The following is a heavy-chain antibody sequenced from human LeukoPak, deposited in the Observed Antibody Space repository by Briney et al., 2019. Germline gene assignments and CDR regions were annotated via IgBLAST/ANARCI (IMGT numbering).Heavy chain of an antibody. D-gene: IGHD6-6*01. CDR2: INWNGGST. J-gene: IGHJ5*02. CDR1: GFTFDDYG. CDR3: ARIVAARPLGWFDP. V-gene: IGHV3-20*04. Sequence: PGGSLRLSCAASGFTFDDYGMSWVRQAPGKGLEWVSGINWNGGSTGYADSVKGRFTISRDNAKNSLYLQMNSLRAEDTALYYCARIVAARPLGWFDPWGQGTLVTVSS.